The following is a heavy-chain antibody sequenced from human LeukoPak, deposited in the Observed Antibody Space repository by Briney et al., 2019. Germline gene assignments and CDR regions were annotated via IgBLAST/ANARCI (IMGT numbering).Heavy chain of an antibody. Sequence: ASVKVSCKASGYTFTSYHINWVRQATGQGLEWMGWMSPNSGNTDYAQKFQGRVTMTRDTSINTAYMELSSLRSEDTAVDYCARGVGDLGDYWGQGTLVTVSS. CDR2: MSPNSGNT. D-gene: IGHD3-16*01. CDR3: ARGVGDLGDY. V-gene: IGHV1-8*01. CDR1: GYTFTSYH. J-gene: IGHJ4*02.